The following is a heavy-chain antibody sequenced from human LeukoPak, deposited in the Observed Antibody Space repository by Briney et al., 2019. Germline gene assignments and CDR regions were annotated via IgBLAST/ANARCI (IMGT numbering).Heavy chain of an antibody. J-gene: IGHJ4*02. V-gene: IGHV4-38-2*02. D-gene: IGHD6-19*01. CDR1: DYSISSGYGYY. Sequence: SETLSLTCTVSDYSISSGYGYYWGWIRQPPGKGLEWIATIYHSGSTYYNPSLKSRVTISVDTSKNQFSLKMRSVTAADTAVYYCARVRAVAGTPPDYWGQGTLVTVSS. CDR3: ARVRAVAGTPPDY. CDR2: IYHSGST.